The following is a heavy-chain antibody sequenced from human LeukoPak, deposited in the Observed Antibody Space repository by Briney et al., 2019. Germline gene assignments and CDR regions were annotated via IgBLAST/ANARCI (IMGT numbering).Heavy chain of an antibody. CDR1: GFTFSSYD. CDR3: ARALMSGNYYDFDY. J-gene: IGHJ4*02. V-gene: IGHV3-13*01. Sequence: GGSLRLSCAASGFTFSSYDMHWVRQATGKGLEWVSAIGTAGDTYYPGSVKGRFTISRENAKNSLYLQMNSLRAGDTAVYYCARALMSGNYYDFDYWGQGTLVTVSS. CDR2: IGTAGDT. D-gene: IGHD1-26*01.